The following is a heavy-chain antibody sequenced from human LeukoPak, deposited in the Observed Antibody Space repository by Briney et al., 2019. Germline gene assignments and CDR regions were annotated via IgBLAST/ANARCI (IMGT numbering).Heavy chain of an antibody. D-gene: IGHD5-18*01. V-gene: IGHV3-23*01. CDR2: ISGSGGST. Sequence: QPGGSLRLSCAASGFTFSSCAMSWVRQAPGKGLEWVSAISGSGGSTYYADSVKGRFTISRDNSKNTLYLQMNSLRAEDTAVYYCANSAGSYGYVGPNYYYGMDVWGQGTTVTVSS. CDR1: GFTFSSCA. CDR3: ANSAGSYGYVGPNYYYGMDV. J-gene: IGHJ6*02.